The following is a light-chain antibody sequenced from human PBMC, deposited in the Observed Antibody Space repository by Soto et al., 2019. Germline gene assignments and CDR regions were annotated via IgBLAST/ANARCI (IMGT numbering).Light chain of an antibody. CDR1: QSVSSN. V-gene: IGKV3-15*01. CDR2: GAS. J-gene: IGKJ1*01. Sequence: EIVMTQSPATLSVSPGERATLSCRASQSVSSNLAWYQQKPGQAPRLLIYGASTRATGIPARFSGSGSGTEFTLTISSLQSEDVAVYYCQQYNNWPLFGQGTKVDIK. CDR3: QQYNNWPL.